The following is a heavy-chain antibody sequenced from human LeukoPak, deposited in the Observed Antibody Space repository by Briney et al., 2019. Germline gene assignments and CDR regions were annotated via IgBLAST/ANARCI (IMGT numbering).Heavy chain of an antibody. CDR1: GGTFSNYA. CDR3: ARAQAGNYDWPLDL. V-gene: IGHV1-69*05. J-gene: IGHJ5*02. D-gene: IGHD5-12*01. CDR2: IIPFLDTS. Sequence: SVKVSCKASGGTFSNYALSWVRQAPGQGLEWMGAIIPFLDTSNYPPKFQDRVTITTDESTSTAYMELSSLRSDDTAVYYCARAQAGNYDWPLDLWGQGTLVTVSS.